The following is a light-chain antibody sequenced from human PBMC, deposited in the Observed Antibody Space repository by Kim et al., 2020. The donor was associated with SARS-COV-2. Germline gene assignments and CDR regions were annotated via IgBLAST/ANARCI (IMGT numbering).Light chain of an antibody. J-gene: IGLJ2*01. CDR2: DVS. Sequence: QSFTIPNTETIRGVGPYSYVSWYPQHPDNAPEPMIYDVSKRPSGVPDRFSGSKSGNTASLTVSGLQAEDEAGYYCTSYAGGNYLVFGGGTQLTVL. V-gene: IGLV2-8*01. CDR3: TSYAGGNYLV. CDR1: IRGVGPYSY.